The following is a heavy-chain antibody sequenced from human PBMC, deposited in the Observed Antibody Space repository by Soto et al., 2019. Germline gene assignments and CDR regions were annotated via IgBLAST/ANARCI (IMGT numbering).Heavy chain of an antibody. D-gene: IGHD3-16*02. V-gene: IGHV3-23*03. Sequence: GGSLRLSCSASGFTISAYTMGWVRLSTGKGLEWVSIISHGGSSTHFADSVKGRFTISRDNSKNTLYLQMNSLRAEDTAVSYCAQRPNEVIALDYWGQGTLVTVSS. CDR3: AQRPNEVIALDY. CDR1: GFTISAYT. CDR2: ISHGGSST. J-gene: IGHJ4*02.